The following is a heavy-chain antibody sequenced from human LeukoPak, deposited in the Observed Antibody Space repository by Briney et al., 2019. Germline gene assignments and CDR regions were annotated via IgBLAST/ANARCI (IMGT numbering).Heavy chain of an antibody. CDR2: IGIAGDT. CDR3: IRGGIQVSGIDAFDI. V-gene: IGHV3-13*01. J-gene: IGHJ3*02. D-gene: IGHD5/OR15-5a*01. Sequence: GGSLRLPCAASGFTFSSYDMHWVRQAPGRGLEWVSAIGIAGDTYYPDSVKGRFTISRENAKNSMYLQMNSLKDGDTAVYYCIRGGIQVSGIDAFDIWGRGTMVTVSS. CDR1: GFTFSSYD.